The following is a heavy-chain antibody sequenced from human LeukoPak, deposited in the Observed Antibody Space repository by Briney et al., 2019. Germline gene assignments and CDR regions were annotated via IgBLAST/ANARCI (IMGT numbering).Heavy chain of an antibody. CDR3: AKDFGGYCSGGSCYDGFDY. V-gene: IGHV3-30*18. CDR1: GFTFSSYG. D-gene: IGHD2-15*01. Sequence: GRSLRLSCAASGFTFSSYGMHWVRQAPGKGLEWVVVISYDGSNKYYADSVKGRFTISRDNSKNTLYLQMNSLRAEDTAVYYCAKDFGGYCSGGSCYDGFDYWGQGTLVTVSS. J-gene: IGHJ4*02. CDR2: ISYDGSNK.